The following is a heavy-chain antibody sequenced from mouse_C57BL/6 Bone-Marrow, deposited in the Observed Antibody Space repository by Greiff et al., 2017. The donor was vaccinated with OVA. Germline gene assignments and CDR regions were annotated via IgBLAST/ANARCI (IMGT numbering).Heavy chain of an antibody. D-gene: IGHD1-1*01. J-gene: IGHJ4*01. Sequence: EVQLLESGPGLVKPSQSLSLTCSVTGYSITSGYYWNWIRQFPGNKLEWMGYISYAGSNHYNPSLKNRISITRDTSKNQFFLKLNSVTTEDTATYYCAREGAYYYSGYAMDYWGQGTSVTVSA. V-gene: IGHV3-6*01. CDR3: AREGAYYYSGYAMDY. CDR2: ISYAGSN. CDR1: GYSITSGYY.